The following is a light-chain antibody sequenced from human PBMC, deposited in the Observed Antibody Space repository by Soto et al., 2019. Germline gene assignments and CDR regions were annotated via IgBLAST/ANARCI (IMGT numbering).Light chain of an antibody. Sequence: QMTQSPSTLSASVGERVTITCRASQTIGAFLAWYQLKPGKAPNLLISKASNLQDGVPSRFSGSGSGTEFTLTITSLQPDVFATYYCQHYNSWAFGQGTKVEIE. J-gene: IGKJ1*01. CDR2: KAS. V-gene: IGKV1-5*03. CDR1: QTIGAF. CDR3: QHYNSWA.